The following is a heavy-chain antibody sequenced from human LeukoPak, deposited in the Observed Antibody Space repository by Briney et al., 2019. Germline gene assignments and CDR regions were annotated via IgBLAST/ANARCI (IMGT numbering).Heavy chain of an antibody. CDR1: GFTFSSYE. CDR2: ISSSGSTI. Sequence: GGSLRLSCAASGFTFSSYEMNWVRQAPGKGLEWVSYISSSGSTIYYADSVKGRFTISRDNAKNSLYLQMNSLRAEDTAVYYCARDSNKLRDVWGKGTTVTVSS. D-gene: IGHD2-8*01. CDR3: ARDSNKLRDV. J-gene: IGHJ6*04. V-gene: IGHV3-48*03.